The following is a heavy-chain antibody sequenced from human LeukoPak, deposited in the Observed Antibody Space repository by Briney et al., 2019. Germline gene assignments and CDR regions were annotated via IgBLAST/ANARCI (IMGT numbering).Heavy chain of an antibody. CDR2: INPNSGGT. D-gene: IGHD2-2*01. Sequence: AAVEVSCKASGYTFTGYYMHWVRQAPGQGLEWMGWINPNSGGTNYAQKFQGWVTMTRDTSISTAYVELSRLRSDDTAVYYCARAPGVVVPAGFYYYYYGMDVWGQGTTVTVFS. CDR1: GYTFTGYY. CDR3: ARAPGVVVPAGFYYYYYGMDV. V-gene: IGHV1-2*04. J-gene: IGHJ6*02.